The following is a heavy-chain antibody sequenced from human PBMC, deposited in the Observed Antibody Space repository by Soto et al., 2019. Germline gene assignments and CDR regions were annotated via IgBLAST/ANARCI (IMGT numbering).Heavy chain of an antibody. CDR3: ARVNRQDAFDI. V-gene: IGHV4-59*01. CDR1: GDSMSSYY. J-gene: IGHJ3*02. CDR2: IYYSGTT. Sequence: SETLGLTGTVSGDSMSSYYGRWMRQPPGKGLEWIGYIYYSGTTNYNPSLKSRVTISVDTSKNQFSLKLSSVAAADTAVYYCARVNRQDAFDIWRQGTMVAVS.